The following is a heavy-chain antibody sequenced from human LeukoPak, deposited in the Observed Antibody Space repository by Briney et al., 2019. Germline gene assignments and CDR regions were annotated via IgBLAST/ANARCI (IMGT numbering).Heavy chain of an antibody. V-gene: IGHV1-18*01. D-gene: IGHD3-3*01. J-gene: IGHJ4*02. Sequence: ASVTVSCTASGYTFTSYGISWVRQAPGQGLEWMGWISAYNGNTNYAQKLQGRVTMTTDTSTSTAYMELRSLRSDDTAVYYCARPSGTIFGVITPFDYWGQGSLVTVSS. CDR1: GYTFTSYG. CDR2: ISAYNGNT. CDR3: ARPSGTIFGVITPFDY.